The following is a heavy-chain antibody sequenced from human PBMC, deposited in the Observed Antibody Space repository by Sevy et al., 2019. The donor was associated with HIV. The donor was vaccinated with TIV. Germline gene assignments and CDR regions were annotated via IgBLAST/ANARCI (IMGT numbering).Heavy chain of an antibody. CDR3: ATTREYYSDNSGYLDY. CDR2: FDPEDGTT. J-gene: IGHJ4*02. CDR1: GYTLTQLS. V-gene: IGHV1-24*01. D-gene: IGHD3-22*01. Sequence: ASVKVSCKVSGYTLTQLSMHWVRQTPGKGLEWMGRFDPEDGTTIYAQKFQGRVTMTEDTSTDTAYLELSSLTSEDTAVYYCATTREYYSDNSGYLDYWGRGTLVTVSS.